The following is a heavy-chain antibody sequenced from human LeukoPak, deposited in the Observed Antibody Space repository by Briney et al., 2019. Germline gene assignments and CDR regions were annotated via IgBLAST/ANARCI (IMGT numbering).Heavy chain of an antibody. CDR3: ARDLDHAVAGPFDP. V-gene: IGHV3-21*01. Sequence: GSLKLSCAASGFTFSSYSMNWVRQAPGKGPEWVSSISSSSSYIYYADSVKGRFTISRDNAKNSLYLQMNSLRAEDTAVYYCARDLDHAVAGPFDPWGQGTLATVSS. D-gene: IGHD6-19*01. CDR1: GFTFSSYS. CDR2: ISSSSSYI. J-gene: IGHJ5*02.